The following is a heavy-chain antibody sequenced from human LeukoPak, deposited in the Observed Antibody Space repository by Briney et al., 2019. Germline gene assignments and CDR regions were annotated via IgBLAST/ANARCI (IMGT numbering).Heavy chain of an antibody. CDR3: AREGYCSGGICYSTMNWFDP. V-gene: IGHV1-69*04. Sequence: GSSVKVSCKASGGTFSSYAISWVRQAPGQGLEWMGRIIPILGIANYAQKVQGRVTLTTDTSTSTAYMELRSLRSDDTAVYYCAREGYCSGGICYSTMNWFDPWGQGTLVTVSS. J-gene: IGHJ5*02. CDR1: GGTFSSYA. D-gene: IGHD2-15*01. CDR2: IIPILGIA.